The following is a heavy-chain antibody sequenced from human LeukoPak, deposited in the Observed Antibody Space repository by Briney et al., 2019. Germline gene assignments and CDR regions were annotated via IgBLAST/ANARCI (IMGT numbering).Heavy chain of an antibody. CDR3: ARDSDWILFDY. D-gene: IGHD3/OR15-3a*01. J-gene: IGHJ4*02. V-gene: IGHV3-74*03. CDR2: VHREGTTT. CDR1: GFTFNTYW. Sequence: QPGGSLRLSCAASGFTFNTYWMHWVRHAPGKGLVWVARVHREGTTTAYADSVKGRFTISRDNAKNTLYLQMANLRAEDTAVYYCARDSDWILFDYWGRGTLVTVSS.